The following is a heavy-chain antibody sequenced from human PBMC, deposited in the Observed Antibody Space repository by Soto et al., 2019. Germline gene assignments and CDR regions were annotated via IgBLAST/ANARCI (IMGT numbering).Heavy chain of an antibody. V-gene: IGHV4-59*01. CDR1: GGSISSYY. Sequence: PSETLSLTCTVSGGSISSYYWSWIRQPPGKGLEWIGYIYYSGSTNYNPSLKSRVTISVDTSKNQFSLKLSSVTAADTAVYYCARAGDIVATPHTHYFDYWGQGTLVTVSS. CDR2: IYYSGST. D-gene: IGHD5-12*01. J-gene: IGHJ4*02. CDR3: ARAGDIVATPHTHYFDY.